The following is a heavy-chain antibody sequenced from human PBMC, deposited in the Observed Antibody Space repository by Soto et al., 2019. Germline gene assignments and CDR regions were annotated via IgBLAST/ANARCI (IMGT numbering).Heavy chain of an antibody. V-gene: IGHV3-23*01. Sequence: GGSLRLSCAASGFTFSSYAMSWVRQAPGKGLEWVSAISGSGGSTYYADSVKGRFTISRDNSKNTLYLQMNSLRAEDTAVYYCAKWTLGYCSGGSCYPNSGSWGGWFDPWGQGTLVTVSS. J-gene: IGHJ5*02. CDR3: AKWTLGYCSGGSCYPNSGSWGGWFDP. CDR2: ISGSGGST. D-gene: IGHD2-15*01. CDR1: GFTFSSYA.